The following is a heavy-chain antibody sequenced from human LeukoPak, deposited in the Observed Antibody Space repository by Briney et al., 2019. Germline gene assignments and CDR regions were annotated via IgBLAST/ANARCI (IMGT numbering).Heavy chain of an antibody. CDR2: ISHTEGT. Sequence: PSETLSLTCGVFGVSINDYYWSWIRQSPGKGLEWIGEISHTEGTRYNPSLESRVTMSVGTSENQLSLKLIFVTAADTAVYYCARIRCGHSGSVCYNHWGLGTLVSVSS. V-gene: IGHV4-34*01. CDR3: ARIRCGHSGSVCYNH. J-gene: IGHJ4*02. CDR1: GVSINDYY. D-gene: IGHD3-9*01.